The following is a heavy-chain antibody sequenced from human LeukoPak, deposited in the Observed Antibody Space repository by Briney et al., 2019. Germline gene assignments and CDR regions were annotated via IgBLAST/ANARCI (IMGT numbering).Heavy chain of an antibody. Sequence: PGGSLRLSCAASGFTFTTYWMSWVRQLPGKGLEWVANINQDGTEKYYVDSVRGRFTISRDNAKNSLDLQMNSLRDEDTAVYYCARGGWNYWGQGTLVTVSS. D-gene: IGHD3-22*01. CDR1: GFTFTTYW. J-gene: IGHJ4*02. CDR2: INQDGTEK. V-gene: IGHV3-7*01. CDR3: ARGGWNY.